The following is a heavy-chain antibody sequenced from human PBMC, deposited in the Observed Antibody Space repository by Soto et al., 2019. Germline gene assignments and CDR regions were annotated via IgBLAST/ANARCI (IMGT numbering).Heavy chain of an antibody. Sequence: PSQTLSLTCAISGYSVSSNSAAWNWIRQSPSRGLEWLGRTYYRSKWYNDYAVSVKSRITINPDTSKNQFSLQLNSVTPEDTAVYYCALNRATGTTGGGYYYYGMDVWGQGTTVTVSS. CDR1: GYSVSSNSAA. CDR2: TYYRSKWYN. J-gene: IGHJ6*02. V-gene: IGHV6-1*01. CDR3: ALNRATGTTGGGYYYYGMDV. D-gene: IGHD1-7*01.